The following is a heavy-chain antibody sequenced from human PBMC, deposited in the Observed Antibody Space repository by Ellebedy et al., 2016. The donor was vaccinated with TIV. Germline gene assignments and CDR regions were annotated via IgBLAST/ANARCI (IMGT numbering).Heavy chain of an antibody. J-gene: IGHJ6*03. CDR2: IYYSGST. V-gene: IGHV4-39*07. CDR3: ARELRAAGGHYMDV. Sequence: MPSETLSLTCTVSGDSIRRSSYYWGWIRQPPGKGLEWIGSIYYSGSTYYNPSLQSRVTISVDTSKNQFSLKLNSVTAADTAVYYCARELRAAGGHYMDVWGRGTTVTVSS. D-gene: IGHD2-15*01. CDR1: GDSIRRSSYY.